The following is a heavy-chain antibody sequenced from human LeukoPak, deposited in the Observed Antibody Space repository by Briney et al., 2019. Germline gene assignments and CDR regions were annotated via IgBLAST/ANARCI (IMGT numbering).Heavy chain of an antibody. D-gene: IGHD3-3*01. V-gene: IGHV3-7*01. J-gene: IGHJ4*02. Sequence: GGSLRLSCAASGFTFGTYWMSWVRQAPGKGLEWVATIRQDGSENHYVDSVEGRFTVSRDNAKNSLYLQMNSLRAEDTAVYYCARTGLRFLEWSPWDYFDYWGQGTLVTVSS. CDR1: GFTFGTYW. CDR2: IRQDGSEN. CDR3: ARTGLRFLEWSPWDYFDY.